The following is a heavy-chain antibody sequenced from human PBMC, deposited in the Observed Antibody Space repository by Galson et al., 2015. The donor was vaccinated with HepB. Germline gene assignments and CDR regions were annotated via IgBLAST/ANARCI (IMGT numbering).Heavy chain of an antibody. CDR2: ISYDGSNK. CDR3: ARVGELLVDY. J-gene: IGHJ4*02. D-gene: IGHD1-26*01. Sequence: SLRLSCAASGFTFRSYAMHWVRQAPGKGLEWVAVISYDGSNKYYADSVKGRFTISRDNSKNTLYLQMNSLRAEDTAVYYCARVGELLVDYWGRGTLVTVSS. CDR1: GFTFRSYA. V-gene: IGHV3-30*04.